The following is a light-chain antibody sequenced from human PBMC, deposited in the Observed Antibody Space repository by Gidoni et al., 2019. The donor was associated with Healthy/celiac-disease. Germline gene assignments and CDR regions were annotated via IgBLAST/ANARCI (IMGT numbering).Light chain of an antibody. CDR3: QQYGSSGSS. J-gene: IGKJ2*04. CDR2: GAS. V-gene: IGKV3-20*01. CDR1: QSVSSSY. Sequence: EIVLTQSPGTLSFSPGERATLSCRASQSVSSSYLAWYQQKPGQAPRLLIYGASSRATGIPDRFSGSGSGTDFTLTISRLEPEDFAVYYCQQYGSSGSSFGQGTKLEIK.